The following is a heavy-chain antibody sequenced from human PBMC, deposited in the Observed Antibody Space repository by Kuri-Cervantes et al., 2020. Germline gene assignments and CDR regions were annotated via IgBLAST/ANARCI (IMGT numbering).Heavy chain of an antibody. CDR3: ARAYYCSGANCYGWYFDL. CDR2: INHSGST. Sequence: SETLSLTCAVYGGSFSGYYWSWIRQPPGKGLEWIGEINHSGSTNYNPSLKSRVTISVDTSKNQFSLKLSSVTAADTAVYYCARAYYCSGANCYGWYFDLWGRGTLVTVSS. CDR1: GGSFSGYY. J-gene: IGHJ2*01. V-gene: IGHV4-34*01. D-gene: IGHD2-15*01.